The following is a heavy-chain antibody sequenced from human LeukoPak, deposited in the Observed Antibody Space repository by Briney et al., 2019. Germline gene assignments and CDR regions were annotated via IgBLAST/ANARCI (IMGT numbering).Heavy chain of an antibody. J-gene: IGHJ4*02. Sequence: ASVKVPCKASGYTFTSYYMHWVRQAPGQGLEWMGWISAYNGNTNYAQKLQGRVTMTTDTSTSTAYMELRSLRSDDTAVYYRAREVAAAGFDYWGQGTLVTVSS. CDR3: AREVAAAGFDY. CDR2: ISAYNGNT. D-gene: IGHD6-13*01. CDR1: GYTFTSYY. V-gene: IGHV1-18*04.